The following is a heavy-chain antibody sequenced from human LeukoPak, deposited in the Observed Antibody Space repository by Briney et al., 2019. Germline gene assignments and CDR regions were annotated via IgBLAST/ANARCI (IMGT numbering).Heavy chain of an antibody. V-gene: IGHV1-58*02. CDR2: IVVGSGNT. J-gene: IGHJ4*02. CDR3: AALIRVRGVIIWDY. D-gene: IGHD3-10*01. CDR1: GFTFTSSA. Sequence: SVKVSCKASGFTFTSSAMQWVRQARGQRLEWIGWIVVGSGNTNYAQKFQERVTITRDMSTSTAYMELSSLRSEDTAVYYCAALIRVRGVIIWDYWGQGALVTVSS.